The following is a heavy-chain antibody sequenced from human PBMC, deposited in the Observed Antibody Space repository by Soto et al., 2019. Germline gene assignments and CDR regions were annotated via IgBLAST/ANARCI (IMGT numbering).Heavy chain of an antibody. CDR2: ISHMVTT. CDR1: GASLSVGPNK. J-gene: IGHJ5*02. V-gene: IGHV4-39*01. CDR3: ARLPTGLPNWVAP. Sequence: SETLSLTCTVSGASLSVGPNKCGWIRQSPERGLEWIGTISHMVTTYYNTSLQNRLTIALDTSKKQFTLKLTSVAAADTALYYCARLPTGLPNWVAPGGQGIMVTVSS. D-gene: IGHD2-21*01.